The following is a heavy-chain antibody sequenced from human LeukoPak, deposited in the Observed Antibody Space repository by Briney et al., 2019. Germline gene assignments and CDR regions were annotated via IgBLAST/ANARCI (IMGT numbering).Heavy chain of an antibody. V-gene: IGHV3-23*01. CDR1: GFTFSTYG. J-gene: IGHJ4*02. Sequence: GGSLRLSCAASGFTFSTYGMSWVRQAPGKGLEWVSGISGTGDTTYYADSVKGRFTISRDNSKNTLYLQMNSPRADDTAVYYCARDMALWGQGTLVTVSS. CDR3: ARDMAL. D-gene: IGHD4/OR15-4a*01. CDR2: ISGTGDTT.